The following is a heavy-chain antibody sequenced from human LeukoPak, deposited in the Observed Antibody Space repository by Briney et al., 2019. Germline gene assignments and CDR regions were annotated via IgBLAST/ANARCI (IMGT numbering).Heavy chain of an antibody. D-gene: IGHD2-8*01. CDR2: IYYSGTT. Sequence: SETLSLTCTVSEGSITNRNSLGGWIRQSPGKGLEWIGSIYYSGTTYYSPSLKSRVTISVDTSKNQFSLKVTSMTAADTAVYFCASRKLFYDGVRCAWFVPWGQGTPVTVSS. J-gene: IGHJ5*02. V-gene: IGHV4-39*01. CDR1: EGSITNRNSL. CDR3: ASRKLFYDGVRCAWFVP.